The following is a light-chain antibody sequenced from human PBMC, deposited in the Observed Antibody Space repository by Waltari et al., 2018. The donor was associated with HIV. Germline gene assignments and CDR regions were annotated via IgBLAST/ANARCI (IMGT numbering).Light chain of an antibody. CDR2: EAN. CDR3: QSYDNTDVV. Sequence: NFILTQPHSVSESPGKTVTIPCTRSSGSIATNHVQWYQLPPGTPPTTVIYEANQRPPVFPDRSSGSIDSSSNSASLTISGLKTEDEADYYCQSYDNTDVVFGGGPKLTVL. CDR1: SGSIATNH. J-gene: IGLJ2*01. V-gene: IGLV6-57*01.